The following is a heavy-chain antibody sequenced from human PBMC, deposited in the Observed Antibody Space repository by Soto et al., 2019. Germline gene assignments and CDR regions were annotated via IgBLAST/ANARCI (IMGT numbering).Heavy chain of an antibody. V-gene: IGHV4-4*07. Sequence: SETLSLTFTVSGGSISSYYWSWIRQPAGRGLEWIGRIYTSGSTNYNPSLKSRVTMSVDTSKNQFSLKLSSVTAADTAVYYCARDSRYCSGGSCYYYYGMDVWGQGTTVTVSS. CDR2: IYTSGST. CDR1: GGSISSYY. CDR3: ARDSRYCSGGSCYYYYGMDV. J-gene: IGHJ6*02. D-gene: IGHD2-15*01.